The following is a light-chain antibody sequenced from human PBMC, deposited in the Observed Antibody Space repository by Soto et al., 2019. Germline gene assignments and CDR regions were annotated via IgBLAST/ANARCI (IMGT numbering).Light chain of an antibody. J-gene: IGKJ4*01. Sequence: DIKLTQAPSFLSASVGDRVTITCRASQGISDSLAGYQQKLGKALNLLIYESSTLQVWVPPRFSGIKPGTEFTLTIRRLQPEDFDNYCCQQFNVYPLTFGGGTKVGIK. CDR3: QQFNVYPLT. V-gene: IGKV1-9*01. CDR1: QGISDS. CDR2: ESS.